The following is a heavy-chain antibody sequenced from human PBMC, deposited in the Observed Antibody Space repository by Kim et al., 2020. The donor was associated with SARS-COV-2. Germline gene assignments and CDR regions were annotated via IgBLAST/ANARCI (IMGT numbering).Heavy chain of an antibody. Sequence: SETLSLTCTVSGGSISSSSYCWGWIRQPPGKGLEWIGNIYYGGSTYYNPSLKSRVTISLDTSKNHFSPKLSSVTAADTAVYFCARADFWSGPRPFDYWGQGTLVTVSS. V-gene: IGHV4-39*07. CDR3: ARADFWSGPRPFDY. CDR2: IYYGGST. D-gene: IGHD3-3*01. J-gene: IGHJ4*02. CDR1: GGSISSSSYC.